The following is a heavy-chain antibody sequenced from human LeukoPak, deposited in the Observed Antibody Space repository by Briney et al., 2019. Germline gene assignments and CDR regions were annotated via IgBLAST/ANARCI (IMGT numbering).Heavy chain of an antibody. J-gene: IGHJ5*02. CDR1: GGTFSSYA. CDR2: IIPISGTG. D-gene: IGHD4/OR15-4a*01. Sequence: ASVKLSCKASGGTFSSYAISWVRQAPGQGLEWMGVIIPISGTGNYAQKFRGRGTISADESTSTTYMELRSQRSKATAAYYCSSETGDGGANYFCDLWGRGTLVTVSS. V-gene: IGHV1-69*13. CDR3: SSETGDGGANYFCDL.